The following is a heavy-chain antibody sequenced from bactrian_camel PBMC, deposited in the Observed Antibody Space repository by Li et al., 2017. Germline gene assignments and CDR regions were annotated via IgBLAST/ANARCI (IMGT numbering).Heavy chain of an antibody. Sequence: LVESGGGSVQAGGSLRLSCVVSGYTYSSICMGWFRQHPGKEREGVAGIDSDGTTNYADSVKGRFTISHDNAQTTVYLQMNDLKPEDTGRYYCAADQDYVAVAPAGLQNCEYEYNYWGQGTQVTVS. CDR1: GYTYSSIC. V-gene: IGHV3S53*01. D-gene: IGHD1*01. CDR3: AADQDYVAVAPAGLQNCEYEYNY. J-gene: IGHJ4*01. CDR2: IDSDGTT.